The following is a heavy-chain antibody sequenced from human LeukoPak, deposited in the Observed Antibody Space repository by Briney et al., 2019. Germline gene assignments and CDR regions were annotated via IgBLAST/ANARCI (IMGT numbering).Heavy chain of an antibody. CDR3: VKSDRGYSSSWYRQVWFDP. CDR2: ISSNGGST. D-gene: IGHD6-13*01. V-gene: IGHV3-64D*09. Sequence: GGSLRLSCSASGITFSSYAMHWVRQAPGKGLEYVSAISSNGGSTYYADSVKGRFTISRDNSKNTLYLQMSSLRAEDTAVYYCVKSDRGYSSSWYRQVWFDPWGQGTLVTVSS. J-gene: IGHJ5*02. CDR1: GITFSSYA.